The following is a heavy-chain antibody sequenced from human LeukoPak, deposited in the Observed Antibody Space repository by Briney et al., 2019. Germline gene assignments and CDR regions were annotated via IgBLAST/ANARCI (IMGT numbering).Heavy chain of an antibody. CDR2: INPNSGGT. CDR1: GYTFTGYY. D-gene: IGHD1-1*01. CDR3: ARGGSGTGTTPGLLYYYYYYMDV. Sequence: GASVKVSCKASGYTFTGYYMHWVRQAPGQGLEWMGWINPNSGGTNYAQKFQGRVTMTRDTSISTAYMELSRLRSDDTAVYYCARGGSGTGTTPGLLYYYYYYMDVWGKGTTVTVSS. V-gene: IGHV1-2*02. J-gene: IGHJ6*03.